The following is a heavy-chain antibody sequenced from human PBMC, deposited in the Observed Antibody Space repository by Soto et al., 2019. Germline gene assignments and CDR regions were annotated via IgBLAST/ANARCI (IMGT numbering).Heavy chain of an antibody. Sequence: SETLSLTCAVSGGSISSGGYSWSWIRQPPGKGLEWIGYIYHSGSTYYNPSLKSRVTISVDRSKNQFSLKLRYVTAADTAIYYCARNSEITAIDYWGQGTLVTVSS. J-gene: IGHJ4*02. CDR3: ARNSEITAIDY. CDR2: IYHSGST. D-gene: IGHD5-18*01. V-gene: IGHV4-30-2*01. CDR1: GGSISSGGYS.